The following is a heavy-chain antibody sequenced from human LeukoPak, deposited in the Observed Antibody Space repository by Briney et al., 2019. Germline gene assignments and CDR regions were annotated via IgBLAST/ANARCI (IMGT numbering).Heavy chain of an antibody. CDR3: AKGYDILTGYQSWFDP. J-gene: IGHJ5*02. Sequence: GGSLRLSCAASGFTFSSYAMSWVRQAPGKGLEWVSAISGSGGSTYYADSVKGRFTISRDNSKNTLYLQMNSLRAKDTAVYYCAKGYDILTGYQSWFDPWGQGTLVTVSS. D-gene: IGHD3-9*01. CDR1: GFTFSSYA. V-gene: IGHV3-23*01. CDR2: ISGSGGST.